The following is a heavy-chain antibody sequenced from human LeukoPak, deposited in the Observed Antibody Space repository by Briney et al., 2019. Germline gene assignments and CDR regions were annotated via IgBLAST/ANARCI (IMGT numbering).Heavy chain of an antibody. D-gene: IGHD1-26*01. V-gene: IGHV3-23*01. CDR3: ARGQAWEAVGRLDY. CDR2: ISGGEGAA. J-gene: IGHJ4*02. CDR1: GFTFSSSA. Sequence: GGSLRLSCAASGFTFSSSAMNWVRQAPGQGLEWVSSISGGEGAAYYPGSVKGWFTISRDNSKNTVYLQMNSLRAEDTALYYCARGQAWEAVGRLDYWGQGTLVTVSS.